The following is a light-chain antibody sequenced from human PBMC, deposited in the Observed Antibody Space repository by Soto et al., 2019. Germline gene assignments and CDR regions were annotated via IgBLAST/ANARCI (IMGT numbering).Light chain of an antibody. CDR3: QQYVSWT. CDR1: QTISSNY. V-gene: IGKV3-20*01. CDR2: GTS. J-gene: IGKJ1*01. Sequence: EIVLTQSPGTLSVSPGERATLSCRASQTISSNYLAWYQQKPGQAPSLLLYGTSSRATGIPDRFSGSGSGTAFTLTISRREPEDSAIYYCQQYVSWTFGQGTKVEIK.